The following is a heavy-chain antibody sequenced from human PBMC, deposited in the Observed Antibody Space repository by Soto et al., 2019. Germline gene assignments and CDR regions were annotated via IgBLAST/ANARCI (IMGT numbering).Heavy chain of an antibody. Sequence: ASVKVSCKASGYTFNNYGISWVRQAPGQRLEWMGWINAGNGNTKYSQKFQGRVTITRDTSASTAYMELSSLRAEDTAVYYCATEGYDSSEPEPEGSDYWGQGTLVTVSS. CDR2: INAGNGNT. V-gene: IGHV1-3*01. J-gene: IGHJ4*02. CDR3: ATEGYDSSEPEPEGSDY. CDR1: GYTFNNYG. D-gene: IGHD3-22*01.